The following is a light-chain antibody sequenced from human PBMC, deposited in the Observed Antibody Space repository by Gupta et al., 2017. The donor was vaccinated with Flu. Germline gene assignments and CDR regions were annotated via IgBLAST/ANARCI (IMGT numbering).Light chain of an antibody. CDR2: EVS. CDR1: SSDVGGYNY. CDR3: ASYTSSSTLV. J-gene: IGLJ2*01. Sequence: QSALTQPASVSGSPGQSITISCTGTSSDVGGYNYVSWFQQHPGTAPKLILYEVSDRPSGVSNRFSGSKSGNTASLTISGRQTEDEADYYCASYTSSSTLVFGGGTKVTVL. V-gene: IGLV2-14*01.